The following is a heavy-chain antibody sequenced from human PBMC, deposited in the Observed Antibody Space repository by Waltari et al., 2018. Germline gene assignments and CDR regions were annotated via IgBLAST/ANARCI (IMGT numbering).Heavy chain of an antibody. CDR2: RYYSGST. Sequence: QVQLQESGPGLVKPSETLSPPCPVSGGSTDSGHNYWGWLRQPPGKGLEWIGSRYYSGSTYYNPSLKSRVTISVDTSKNQFSLNLSSVTAADTAVYYCVQLPGYWGQGTLVTVSS. CDR1: GGSTDSGHNY. D-gene: IGHD2-15*01. V-gene: IGHV4-39*01. J-gene: IGHJ4*02. CDR3: VQLPGY.